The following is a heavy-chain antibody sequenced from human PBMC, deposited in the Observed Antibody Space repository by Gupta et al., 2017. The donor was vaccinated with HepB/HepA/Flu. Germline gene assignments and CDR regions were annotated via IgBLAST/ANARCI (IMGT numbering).Heavy chain of an antibody. Sequence: EEQPVESGGGLVQPGGSLRLACGASGFHFSSYEMNWVGQAPGKGLEWVSYISRSGTTMYYADSVEGRFTVSRDNAKKSLYLQMNSLRAEDTAVYYCARDGSYYDSSGYYKWYGMDVWGQGTTVTVSS. J-gene: IGHJ6*02. CDR2: ISRSGTTM. D-gene: IGHD3-22*01. CDR3: ARDGSYYDSSGYYKWYGMDV. CDR1: GFHFSSYE. V-gene: IGHV3-48*03.